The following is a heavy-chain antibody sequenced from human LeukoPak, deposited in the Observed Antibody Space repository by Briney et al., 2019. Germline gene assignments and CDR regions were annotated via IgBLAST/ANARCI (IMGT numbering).Heavy chain of an antibody. J-gene: IGHJ4*02. D-gene: IGHD3-22*01. CDR1: GYTFTGYY. CDR3: ARVCYDSSGYLLFDY. Sequence: ASVKVSCKASGYTFTGYYMHWVRQALGQGLEWMGRINPNSGGTNYAQKFQGRVTMTRDTSISTAYMELSRLRSDDTAVYYCARVCYDSSGYLLFDYWGQGTLVTVSS. CDR2: INPNSGGT. V-gene: IGHV1-2*06.